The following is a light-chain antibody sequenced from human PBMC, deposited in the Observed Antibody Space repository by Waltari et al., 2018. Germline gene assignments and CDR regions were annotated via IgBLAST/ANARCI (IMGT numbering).Light chain of an antibody. Sequence: SYVLTQPPSVSVAPGKTARITCGGNNLGSKSVHWYQQKPGQAPVLVIYDDSDRPSGIPERFSGSNSGNTATLTISRVEAGDEADYYCQVWDSSTDHWVFGGGTQLTVL. CDR1: NLGSKS. CDR2: DDS. CDR3: QVWDSSTDHWV. J-gene: IGLJ3*02. V-gene: IGLV3-21*04.